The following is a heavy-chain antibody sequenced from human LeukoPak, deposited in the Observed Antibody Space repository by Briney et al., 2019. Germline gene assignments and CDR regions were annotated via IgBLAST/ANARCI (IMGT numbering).Heavy chain of an antibody. CDR1: GGSISSGGYY. CDR3: ARVRGDSGSYFDVYYFDY. CDR2: IYHSGST. V-gene: IGHV4-30-2*01. D-gene: IGHD1-26*01. J-gene: IGHJ4*02. Sequence: SETLSLTCTVSGGSISSGGYYWSWIRQPPGKGLEWIGYIYHSGSTYYNPSLKSRVTISVDRSKNQFSLKLSSVTAADTAVYYCARVRGDSGSYFDVYYFDYWGQGTLVTVSS.